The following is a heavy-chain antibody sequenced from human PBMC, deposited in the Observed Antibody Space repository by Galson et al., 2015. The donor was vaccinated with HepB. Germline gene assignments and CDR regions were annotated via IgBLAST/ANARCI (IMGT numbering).Heavy chain of an antibody. J-gene: IGHJ1*01. V-gene: IGHV5-10-1*01. CDR2: IDPSDSYT. D-gene: IGHD6-13*01. Sequence: QSGAEVKKPGESLRISCKGSGYSFTSYWISWVRQMPGKGLEWMGRIDPSDSYTNYSPSFQGHVTISADKSISTAYLQWSSLKASDTAMYYCARIGWGSSPPPKYFQHWGQGTLVTVSS. CDR3: ARIGWGSSPPPKYFQH. CDR1: GYSFTSYW.